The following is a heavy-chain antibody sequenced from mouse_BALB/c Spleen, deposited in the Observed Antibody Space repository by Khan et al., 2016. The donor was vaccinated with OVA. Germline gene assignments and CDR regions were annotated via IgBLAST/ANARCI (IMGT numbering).Heavy chain of an antibody. D-gene: IGHD2-14*01. J-gene: IGHJ4*01. CDR1: GYAITSDYA. Sequence: EVQGVESGPGLVKPSQSLSLTCTVTGYAITSDYAWNWIRQFPGNKLEWMGYISSTGSTSYNPSLKSRISITRDTSKNQFFLQLKSVTTEDTATYYCARSLYYSYGYALDCWGRGTSVTVSS. V-gene: IGHV3-2*02. CDR2: ISSTGST. CDR3: ARSLYYSYGYALDC.